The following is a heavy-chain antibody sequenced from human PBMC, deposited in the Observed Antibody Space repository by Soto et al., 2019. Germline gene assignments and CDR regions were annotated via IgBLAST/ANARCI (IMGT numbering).Heavy chain of an antibody. V-gene: IGHV1-46*03. Sequence: ASVKVSCKASGYTFTSYYMHWVRQAPGQGLEWMGIINPSGGSTSYAQKFQGRVTMTRDTSTSTVYMELSSLRSEDTAVYYCARKDYDFWSGYYNDYWGQGTLVTVSS. D-gene: IGHD3-3*01. CDR3: ARKDYDFWSGYYNDY. CDR1: GYTFTSYY. J-gene: IGHJ4*02. CDR2: INPSGGST.